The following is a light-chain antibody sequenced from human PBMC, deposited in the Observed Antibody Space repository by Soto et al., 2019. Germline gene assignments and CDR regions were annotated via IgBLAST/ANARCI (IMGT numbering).Light chain of an antibody. Sequence: EIVMTQSPLSLPVTPGEPASISCRSSQSLLHSNGFDYLDWYVQKPGQSPQLLIYVAFKRASGVPDRFSGSGSGTDFTLRISRVEAEDVGVYYCMQSLQTPWTFGQGTKVDIK. CDR2: VAF. CDR3: MQSLQTPWT. CDR1: QSLLHSNGFDY. J-gene: IGKJ1*01. V-gene: IGKV2-28*01.